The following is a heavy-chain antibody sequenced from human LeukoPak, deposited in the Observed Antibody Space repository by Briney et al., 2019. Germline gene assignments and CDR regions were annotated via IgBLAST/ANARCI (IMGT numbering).Heavy chain of an antibody. J-gene: IGHJ4*02. D-gene: IGHD3-10*01. V-gene: IGHV3-23*01. Sequence: TGGSLRLSCAASGFTFSSYAMSWVRQAPGKGPEWVSAISGSGGSTYYADSVKGRFTISRDNSKNTLYLQMNSLRAEDTAVYYCAKSRITMVRGVQLYDYWGQGTLVTVSS. CDR1: GFTFSSYA. CDR2: ISGSGGST. CDR3: AKSRITMVRGVQLYDY.